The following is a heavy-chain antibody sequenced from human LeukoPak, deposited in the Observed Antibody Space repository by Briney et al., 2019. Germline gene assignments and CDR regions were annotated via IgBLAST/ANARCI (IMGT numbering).Heavy chain of an antibody. CDR2: ISSSGSTI. CDR3: ARDRPYYYDSSGYYW. V-gene: IGHV3-11*01. D-gene: IGHD3-22*01. CDR1: GFTFSDYY. J-gene: IGHJ4*02. Sequence: SGGPLRLSCAASGFTFSDYYMSWIRQAPGKGLEWVSYISSSGSTIYYADSVKGRFTISRDNAKNSLYLQMNSLRAEDTAVYYCARDRPYYYDSSGYYWWGQGTLVTVSS.